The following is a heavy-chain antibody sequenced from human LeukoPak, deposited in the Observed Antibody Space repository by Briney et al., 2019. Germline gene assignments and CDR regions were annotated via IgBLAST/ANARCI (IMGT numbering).Heavy chain of an antibody. V-gene: IGHV4-59*01. CDR1: GGSFSGYY. CDR2: IYYSGST. J-gene: IGHJ3*02. Sequence: SETLSLTCAVYGGSFSGYYWSWIRQPPGKGLEWIGYIYYSGSTNYNPSLKSRVTISVDTSKNQFSLKLSSVTAADTAVYYCARGQYYYDSSGYLIWGQGTMVTVSS. D-gene: IGHD3-22*01. CDR3: ARGQYYYDSSGYLI.